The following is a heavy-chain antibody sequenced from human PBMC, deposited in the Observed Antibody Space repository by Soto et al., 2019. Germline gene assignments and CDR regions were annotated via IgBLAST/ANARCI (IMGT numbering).Heavy chain of an antibody. D-gene: IGHD6-13*01. CDR2: ISYDGSNK. J-gene: IGHJ4*02. V-gene: IGHV3-30*18. CDR1: GFTFSSYG. Sequence: QVQLVESGGGVVQPGRSLRLSCAASGFTFSSYGMHWVRQAPGKGLEWVAVISYDGSNKYYADSVKGRFTISRDNSKNTLYLQRNSLRAEDTAVYYCAKGEQQLYYWGQGTLVTVSS. CDR3: AKGEQQLYY.